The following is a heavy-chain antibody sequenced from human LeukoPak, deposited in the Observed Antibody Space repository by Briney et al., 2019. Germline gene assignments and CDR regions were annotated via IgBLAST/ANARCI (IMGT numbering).Heavy chain of an antibody. V-gene: IGHV1-2*02. J-gene: IGHJ6*02. D-gene: IGHD6-6*01. CDR2: INPSTGDT. CDR1: GYTFIYYY. Sequence: ASVKVSCKTSGYTFIYYYMHWVRQAPGQGLEWMAWINPSTGDTNYAQKFQGRVTMTRDTSIRTVYMELSSLRSDDTAVYYCARDPSISSSPLRPTYYSYYGMDVWGQGTTVTVSS. CDR3: ARDPSISSSPLRPTYYSYYGMDV.